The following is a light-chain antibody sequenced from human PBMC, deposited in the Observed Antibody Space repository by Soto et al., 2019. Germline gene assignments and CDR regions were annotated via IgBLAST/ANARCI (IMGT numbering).Light chain of an antibody. CDR3: QQYDSSPRT. CDR1: QSVSSSF. V-gene: IGKV3-20*01. J-gene: IGKJ1*01. CDR2: GAS. Sequence: EIVLTQSPGTLSLSPGERATLSCRASQSVSSSFLAWYQQKPGQAPRLLIYGASSRATGIPDRFSGSGSGTDVTLTISRLEPEDFGVYYCQQYDSSPRTFGQGTKVEI.